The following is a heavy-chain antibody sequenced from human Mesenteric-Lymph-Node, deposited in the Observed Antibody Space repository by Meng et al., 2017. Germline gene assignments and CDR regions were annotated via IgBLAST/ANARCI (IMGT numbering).Heavy chain of an antibody. Sequence: SETLSLTCTVSGGSISSGGYYWSWIRQHPGKGLEWIGYIYYSGSTYYNPSLKSLVTISVDTSKNQFSLKLSSVTAADTAVYYCARGHHTMVRGVSLSYFDYWGQGTLVTVSS. CDR2: IYYSGST. CDR1: GGSISSGGYY. J-gene: IGHJ4*02. V-gene: IGHV4-31*01. CDR3: ARGHHTMVRGVSLSYFDY. D-gene: IGHD3-10*01.